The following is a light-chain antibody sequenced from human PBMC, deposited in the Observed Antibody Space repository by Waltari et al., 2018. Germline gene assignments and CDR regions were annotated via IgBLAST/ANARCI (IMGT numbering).Light chain of an antibody. CDR2: LNSDGSH. CDR3: QTWGTVV. CDR1: SGHSSYA. V-gene: IGLV4-69*01. Sequence: QLVLTQSPSASASLGASVKLTCTLSSGHSSYAIAWHQQQPGKGPRYLMRLNSDGSHTKGDGIPDRFSGSSAGTERYLTIANLQSEDEGDYYGQTWGTVVFAGGTKLTVL. J-gene: IGLJ2*01.